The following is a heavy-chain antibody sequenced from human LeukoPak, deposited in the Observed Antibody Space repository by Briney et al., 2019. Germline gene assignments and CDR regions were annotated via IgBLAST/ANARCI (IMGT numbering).Heavy chain of an antibody. D-gene: IGHD2-15*01. J-gene: IGHJ4*02. CDR2: IYHSGST. Sequence: PSETLSLTCGVSGYSITSGYYWGWIRQPPGKGLEWIGTIYHSGSTYYNPSLKSRVTISLDTSQNQFSLKLNSVTAADTAVYYCAREKGGAADYWGQGTLVTVSS. CDR3: AREKGGAADY. CDR1: GYSITSGYY. V-gene: IGHV4-38-2*02.